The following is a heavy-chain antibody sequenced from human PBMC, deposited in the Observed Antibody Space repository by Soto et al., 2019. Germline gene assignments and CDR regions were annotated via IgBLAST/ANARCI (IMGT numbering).Heavy chain of an antibody. CDR1: GFTFSTYS. J-gene: IGHJ4*02. CDR3: ARHLRYFDWLAPLFDS. D-gene: IGHD3-9*01. Sequence: PGGSLRLSCAASGFTFSTYSMNWVRQAPGKGLEWVSYISSSSSTIFYTDSVKGRFTVSRDNAKNSLYLQMNSLRAEDTALYYCARHLRYFDWLAPLFDSWGQGTLVTVSS. V-gene: IGHV3-48*04. CDR2: ISSSSSTI.